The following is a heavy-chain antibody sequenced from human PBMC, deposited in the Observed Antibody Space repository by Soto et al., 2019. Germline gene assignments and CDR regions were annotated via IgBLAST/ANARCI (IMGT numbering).Heavy chain of an antibody. CDR3: ARSEGYCIGCSCLAPQLPMDV. V-gene: IGHV1-18*01. CDR1: GYPFTSYG. Sequence: GATVNVSCAASGYPFTSYGISWVRQAPGQGLEWMGWISAYNGNTNYAQKLQGRVTMTTDTSTSTAYMELRSLRSDDTAVYYCARSEGYCIGCSCLAPQLPMDVSGQRTTV. J-gene: IGHJ6*02. CDR2: ISAYNGNT. D-gene: IGHD2-15*01.